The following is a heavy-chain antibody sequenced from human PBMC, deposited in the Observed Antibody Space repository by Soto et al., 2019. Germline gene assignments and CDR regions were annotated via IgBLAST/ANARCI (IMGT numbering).Heavy chain of an antibody. D-gene: IGHD6-19*01. V-gene: IGHV4-30-2*01. CDR2: IYHSGST. J-gene: IGHJ3*02. CDR3: ARGEEAVAGDDAFDI. Sequence: SETLSLTCAVSGGSISSGGYSWSWVRQPPGKGLEWIGEIYHSGSTNYNPSLKSRVTISVDKSKNQFSLKLSSVTAADTAVYYCARGEEAVAGDDAFDIWGQGTMVTLSS. CDR1: GGSISSGGYS.